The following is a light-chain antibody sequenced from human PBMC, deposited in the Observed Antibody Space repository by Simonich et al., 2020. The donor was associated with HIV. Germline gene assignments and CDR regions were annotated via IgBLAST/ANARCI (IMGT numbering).Light chain of an antibody. J-gene: IGKJ2*02. V-gene: IGKV1-13*02. CDR1: QGISSA. CDR2: DAS. CDR3: QQFNSYPCT. Sequence: AIQLTQYPFSLSASVGDRVTITCRASQGISSALDWYQPKPGKAPKLLIYDASSLESGVPSMFRGSGSGTDFTLTISSLQPEDFATYYCQQFNSYPCTFGQGTKLEIK.